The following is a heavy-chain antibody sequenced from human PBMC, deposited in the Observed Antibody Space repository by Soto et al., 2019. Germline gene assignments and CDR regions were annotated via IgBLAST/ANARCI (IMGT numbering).Heavy chain of an antibody. D-gene: IGHD2-21*02. V-gene: IGHV3-30*04. CDR3: ARENYYSCIGGGTAIGALDI. J-gene: IGHJ3*02. CDR2: ISSDGKTT. Sequence: PGGSLRLSCVASGFAFSTYAMNWVRQAPGKGLEWVAVISSDGKTTFYADSVKGRFTISRDSPKNTLYLQMDSLRPDDTAVFYCARENYYSCIGGGTAIGALDIWGQGTMVTVSS. CDR1: GFAFSTYA.